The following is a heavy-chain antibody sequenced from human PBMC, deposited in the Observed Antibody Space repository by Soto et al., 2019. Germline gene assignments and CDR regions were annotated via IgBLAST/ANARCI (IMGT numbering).Heavy chain of an antibody. J-gene: IGHJ6*02. CDR1: GDSVSSDSAA. CDR3: VRSRVFIAVTSVTNYYYYYGMDV. D-gene: IGHD6-19*01. CDR2: AYYRSKWYI. Sequence: SQTLSLTCAISGDSVSSDSAAWNWIRQSPSRGLEWLGGAYYRSKWYIEYAPSVNSRITINPDTSKNQLSLQLISVNPEDTAVYYCVRSRVFIAVTSVTNYYYYYGMDVWGQGTTVTVSS. V-gene: IGHV6-1*01.